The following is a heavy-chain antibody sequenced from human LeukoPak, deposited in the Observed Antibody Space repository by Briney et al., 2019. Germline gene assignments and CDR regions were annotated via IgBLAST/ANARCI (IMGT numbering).Heavy chain of an antibody. CDR2: IRDDGSTR. D-gene: IGHD3-22*01. CDR3: ARDNYYDPGAFDI. Sequence: GGSLRLSCAASGFTFSRYGLHWVRQAPGKGLEWVAFIRDDGSTRYYADSVKGRFTISRDNAKNSLYLQMNSLRAEDTAVYYCARDNYYDPGAFDIWGQGTMVTVSS. CDR1: GFTFSRYG. V-gene: IGHV3-30*02. J-gene: IGHJ3*02.